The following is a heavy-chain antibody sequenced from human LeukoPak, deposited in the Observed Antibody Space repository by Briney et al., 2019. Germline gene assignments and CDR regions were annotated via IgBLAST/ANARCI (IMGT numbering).Heavy chain of an antibody. CDR1: GGTFSSYA. CDR2: IIPIFGTA. Sequence: GASVKVSCKASGGTFSSYAISWVRQAPGQGLEWMGGIIPIFGTANYAQKFQGRVTITADESTSTAYMELSSLRSEDTAVYYCATREYSGNFDYWGQGTLVTVSS. CDR3: ATREYSGNFDY. D-gene: IGHD1-26*01. V-gene: IGHV1-69*01. J-gene: IGHJ4*02.